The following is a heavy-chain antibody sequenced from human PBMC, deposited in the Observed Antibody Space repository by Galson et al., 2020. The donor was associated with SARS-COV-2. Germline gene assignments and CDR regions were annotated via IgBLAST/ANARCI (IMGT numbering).Heavy chain of an antibody. CDR1: GFTFSDYY. Sequence: GGSLRLSCAASGFTFSDYYMSWIRQAPGKGLEWLSHISISGSKIYYADSVRGRFTISRDNAKNSLYLQMNSLRAEDTAMYYCARQPPASITAAGEFDYWGQGTLLTVSS. D-gene: IGHD6-13*01. CDR3: ARQPPASITAAGEFDY. CDR2: ISISGSKI. V-gene: IGHV3-11*01. J-gene: IGHJ4*02.